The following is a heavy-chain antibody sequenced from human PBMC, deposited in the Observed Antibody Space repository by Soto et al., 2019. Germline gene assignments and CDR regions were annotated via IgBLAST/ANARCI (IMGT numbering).Heavy chain of an antibody. J-gene: IGHJ6*02. Sequence: QVQLVQSGAEVKKPGSSVKVSCKASGGTFSSYAISWVRQAPGQGLEWMGGIIPIFGTANYAQKFQGRVTITADESTSTAYMELSSLRSEDTAVYYCARRGPILGELSGDYYYYGMDVWGQRTTVTVSS. CDR2: IIPIFGTA. CDR3: ARRGPILGELSGDYYYYGMDV. CDR1: GGTFSSYA. V-gene: IGHV1-69*01. D-gene: IGHD3-16*02.